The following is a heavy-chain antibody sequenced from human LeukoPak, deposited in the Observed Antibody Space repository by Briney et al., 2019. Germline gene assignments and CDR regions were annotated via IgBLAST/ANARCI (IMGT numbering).Heavy chain of an antibody. CDR1: GYTFTSYA. Sequence: ASVKVSCKASGYTFTSYAMHWVRQAPGQRLEWMGWINAGNGNTKYSQKFQGRVTITRDTSASTAYMELSSLRSEDTAVYYCAVASLLSGYTFDPWGQGTLVTVSS. CDR3: AVASLLSGYTFDP. D-gene: IGHD3-3*01. CDR2: INAGNGNT. J-gene: IGHJ5*02. V-gene: IGHV1-3*01.